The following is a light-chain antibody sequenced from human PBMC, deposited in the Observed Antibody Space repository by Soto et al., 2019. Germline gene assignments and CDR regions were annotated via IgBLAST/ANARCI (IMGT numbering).Light chain of an antibody. CDR1: QDIAGY. J-gene: IGKJ5*01. Sequence: SQVTQSPSSMSASVGDRVTITCRASQDIAGYLAWYQQKPGRTPRLLIHGASRRESGVPARFSGSGSGTDFTLSISSLQPEDFATYYCQQADNLPITFGQGTRLEIK. CDR2: GAS. CDR3: QQADNLPIT. V-gene: IGKV1D-12*01.